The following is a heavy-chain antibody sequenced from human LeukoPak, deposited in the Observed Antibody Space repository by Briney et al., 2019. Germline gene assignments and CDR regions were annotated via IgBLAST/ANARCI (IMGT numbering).Heavy chain of an antibody. CDR2: FAGSDTTK. Sequence: GGSLRLSCAASGFDFGAYEMNWVRQAPGKGLEWVAYFAGSDTTKYYADSVRGRFTISRDNAKKSLYLQMNSLRAEDTALYYCTTLGYHLDSWGQGALVTVSS. V-gene: IGHV3-48*03. D-gene: IGHD3-22*01. CDR1: GFDFGAYE. J-gene: IGHJ4*02. CDR3: TTLGYHLDS.